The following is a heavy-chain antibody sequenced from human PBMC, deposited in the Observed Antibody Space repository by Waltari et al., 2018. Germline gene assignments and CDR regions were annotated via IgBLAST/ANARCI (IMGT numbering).Heavy chain of an antibody. D-gene: IGHD5-12*01. CDR2: IYYSGTT. V-gene: IGHV4-39*01. J-gene: IGHJ5*02. Sequence: QLQLQESGPTLVKPSETLSLTCTVSGGSISRSSYYWGWIRQSPGKALVWIGSIYYSGTTYYNPTLESRVTISGDTSKNQFSLKLSSVTAADTAVYYCVRHWKRNGYRFDPWGQGTLVTVSS. CDR3: VRHWKRNGYRFDP. CDR1: GGSISRSSYY.